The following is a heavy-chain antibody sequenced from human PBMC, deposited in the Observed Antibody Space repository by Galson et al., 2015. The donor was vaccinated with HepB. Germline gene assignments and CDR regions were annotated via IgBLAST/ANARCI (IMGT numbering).Heavy chain of an antibody. CDR1: GFTSSSYG. Sequence: SLRLSCAASGFTSSSYGMHWVRQAPGKGLEWVAVIWYDGSNKYYADSVKGQFTISRDNSKNTLYLQMNSLRAEDTAVYYCARNRGVVVIMGLPDYWGQGTLVTVSS. D-gene: IGHD3-22*01. CDR3: ARNRGVVVIMGLPDY. J-gene: IGHJ4*02. V-gene: IGHV3-33*01. CDR2: IWYDGSNK.